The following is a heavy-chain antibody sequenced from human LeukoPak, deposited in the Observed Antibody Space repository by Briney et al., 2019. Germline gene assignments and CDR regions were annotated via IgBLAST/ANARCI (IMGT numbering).Heavy chain of an antibody. CDR1: GYTFTGYY. Sequence: GASVKVSCKASGYTFTGYYMHWVRQAPGQGLEWMGWINPNSGGSNYAQKFQGRVTMTRGTSISTAYMELSRLRSDDTAVYYCARGGYYDSSALSDAFDIWGQGTMVTVSS. D-gene: IGHD3-22*01. V-gene: IGHV1-2*02. CDR2: INPNSGGS. J-gene: IGHJ3*02. CDR3: ARGGYYDSSALSDAFDI.